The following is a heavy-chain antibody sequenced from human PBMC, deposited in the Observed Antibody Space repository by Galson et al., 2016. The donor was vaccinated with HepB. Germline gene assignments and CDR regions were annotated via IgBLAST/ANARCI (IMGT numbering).Heavy chain of an antibody. CDR2: ISGSGIIT. D-gene: IGHD3-22*01. CDR3: AREGPYLNSGYYYGFDY. J-gene: IGHJ4*02. CDR1: EFTFNNYP. V-gene: IGHV3-23*01. Sequence: SLRLSCAASEFTFNNYPMSWVRKAPGRGLEWVSTISGSGIITSYADSVKGRFTISRDSSTNTLYLQMNSLRAEDTAVYYCAREGPYLNSGYYYGFDYWGQGTQVTVSS.